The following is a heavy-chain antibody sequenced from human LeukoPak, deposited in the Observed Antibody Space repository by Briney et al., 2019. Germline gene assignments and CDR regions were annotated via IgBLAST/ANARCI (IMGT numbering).Heavy chain of an antibody. CDR1: GFTFSSYA. D-gene: IGHD2-2*01. V-gene: IGHV3-30-3*01. Sequence: GRSLRLSCAASGFTFSSYAMHWVRQAPGKGLEWVAVISYDGSNKYYADSVKGRFTISRDNSKNTLYLQMNSLRAEDTAVYYCAKDRPPECSSTSCFAEYFQHWGQGTLVTVSS. CDR2: ISYDGSNK. J-gene: IGHJ1*01. CDR3: AKDRPPECSSTSCFAEYFQH.